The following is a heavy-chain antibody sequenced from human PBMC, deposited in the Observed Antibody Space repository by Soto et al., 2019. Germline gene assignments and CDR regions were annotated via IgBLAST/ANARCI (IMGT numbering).Heavy chain of an antibody. CDR1: GFTFSSYW. CDR3: ARERQGGMDV. CDR2: IKQDGSEK. J-gene: IGHJ6*02. V-gene: IGHV3-7*03. Sequence: PGGSLRLSCADSGFTFSSYWMSWVRQAPGKGLEWVANIKQDGSEKCYVDSVKGRFTISRDNAKNSLYLQMNSLRAEDTALYYCARERQGGMDVWGQGATVTVSS.